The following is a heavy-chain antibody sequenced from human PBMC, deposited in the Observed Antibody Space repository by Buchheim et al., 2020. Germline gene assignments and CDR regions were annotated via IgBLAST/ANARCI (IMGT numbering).Heavy chain of an antibody. V-gene: IGHV3-30*03. CDR3: ARDPAGYFYGMDV. CDR1: GFTFSSYG. D-gene: IGHD2-15*01. Sequence: QVQLVESGGGVVQPGRSLRLSCAASGFTFSSYGMHWVRQAPGKGLEWVAVISYDGSNKYYADSVKGRFTIYRDNSKNTLDMQMDSLRADDTAVYYCARDPAGYFYGMDVWGQGT. CDR2: ISYDGSNK. J-gene: IGHJ6*02.